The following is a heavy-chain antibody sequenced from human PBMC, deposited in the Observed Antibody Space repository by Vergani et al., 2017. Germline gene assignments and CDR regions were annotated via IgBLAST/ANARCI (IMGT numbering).Heavy chain of an antibody. CDR3: ARQGADITFGGVTY. D-gene: IGHD3-16*01. Sequence: EVQLVQSGAEVKKPGESLRIFCKRSGYSFTSYWISWARQLPGKALVWMGGIDPSDSYTNYSPSFQGQVTISTDKSISTAYLQWGSLKASDTAMYYCARQGADITFGGVTYWGQGTLVTVSS. CDR1: GYSFTSYW. V-gene: IGHV5-10-1*04. CDR2: IDPSDSYT. J-gene: IGHJ4*02.